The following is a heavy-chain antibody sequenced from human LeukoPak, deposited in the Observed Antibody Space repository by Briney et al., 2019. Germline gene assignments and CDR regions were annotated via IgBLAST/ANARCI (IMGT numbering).Heavy chain of an antibody. CDR1: GASISSDHW. J-gene: IGHJ3*02. CDR2: IHESGRT. Sequence: SGTLSLTCAVSGASISSDHWWTWVRQPPGKGLEWIGEIHESGRTNYSPSLKSRVSFSVDKSRNQVSLRLNSVTAADTAVYYCARVPNDYTISGVFDIWGQGTMVTVSS. D-gene: IGHD4-11*01. V-gene: IGHV4-4*02. CDR3: ARVPNDYTISGVFDI.